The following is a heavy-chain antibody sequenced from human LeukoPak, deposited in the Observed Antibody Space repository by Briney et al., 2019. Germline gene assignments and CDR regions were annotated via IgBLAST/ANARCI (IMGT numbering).Heavy chain of an antibody. CDR3: AKAHFHGDSIPYYFDY. D-gene: IGHD4-17*01. CDR2: IDGRGSST. Sequence: GGSLRLSCAASGFTFSSYAMSWVRQAPNKGLEWVSTIDGRGSSTFSADSVKGRFTISRDNSKDTLYLQLNSPRAEDTAVYYCAKAHFHGDSIPYYFDYWGQGSLVTVSS. CDR1: GFTFSSYA. J-gene: IGHJ4*02. V-gene: IGHV3-23*05.